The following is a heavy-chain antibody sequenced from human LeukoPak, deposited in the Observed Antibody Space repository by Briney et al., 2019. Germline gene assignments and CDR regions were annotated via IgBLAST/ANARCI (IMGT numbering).Heavy chain of an antibody. CDR3: ARAMVRGVIITRGGNWFDP. CDR1: GYTFTGYY. CDR2: INPNSGGT. V-gene: IGHV1-2*06. J-gene: IGHJ5*02. Sequence: ASVKVSCKASGYTFTGYYMHWVRQAPGQGLEWMGRINPNSGGTNYAQKFQGRVTMTRDTSISTAYMELSRLRSDDTAVYYCARAMVRGVIITRGGNWFDPWGQGTLVTVSS. D-gene: IGHD3-10*01.